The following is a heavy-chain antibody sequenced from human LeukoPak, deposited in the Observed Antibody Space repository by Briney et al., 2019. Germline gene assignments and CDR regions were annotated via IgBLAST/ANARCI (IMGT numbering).Heavy chain of an antibody. Sequence: GASVKVSCKASGYTFTSYGISWVRQAPGQGLEWMGWISAYNGNTNYAQKLQGRVTMTTDTSTSTAYMELRSLRSDDTAVYYCARVRYCSSTSCYPTGEKYFQHWGQGTLVTVSS. J-gene: IGHJ1*01. CDR1: GYTFTSYG. CDR3: ARVRYCSSTSCYPTGEKYFQH. D-gene: IGHD2-2*01. V-gene: IGHV1-18*01. CDR2: ISAYNGNT.